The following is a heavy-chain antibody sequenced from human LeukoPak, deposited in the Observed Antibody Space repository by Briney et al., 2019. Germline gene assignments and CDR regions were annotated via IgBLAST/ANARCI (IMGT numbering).Heavy chain of an antibody. J-gene: IGHJ5*02. CDR2: INPNSGGT. CDR3: AREPKVALMITFGGVPPSWFDP. V-gene: IGHV1-2*02. D-gene: IGHD3-16*01. CDR1: GYTFTGYY. Sequence: SSVKVSCKASGYTFTGYYMHWGRQAPGQGLGWMGWINPNSGGTNYAQKFQGRVTMTRHTSISTAYMELSRLRSDDTAVYYCAREPKVALMITFGGVPPSWFDPWGQGTLVTVSS.